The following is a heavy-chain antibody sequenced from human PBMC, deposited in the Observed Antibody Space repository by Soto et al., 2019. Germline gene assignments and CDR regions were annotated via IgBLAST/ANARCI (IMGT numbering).Heavy chain of an antibody. CDR2: IYWNGET. Sequence: QITLKESGPTLVKPTQTLTLTCNFSGFSLSTGGVGVAWVRQPPGKAREWLTLIYWNGETRTSPSLANSLTVTKDASKNQVGLTVTNMDPVETATYCAHLPPFADYNLDNWGQGIRVTSSS. D-gene: IGHD1-20*01. J-gene: IGHJ4*02. V-gene: IGHV2-5*01. CDR1: GFSLSTGGVG. CDR3: AHLPPFADYNLDN.